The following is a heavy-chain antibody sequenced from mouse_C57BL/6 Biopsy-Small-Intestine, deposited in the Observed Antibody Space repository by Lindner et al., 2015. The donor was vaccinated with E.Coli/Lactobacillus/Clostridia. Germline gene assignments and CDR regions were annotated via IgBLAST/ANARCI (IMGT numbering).Heavy chain of an antibody. CDR2: IDPYNGAT. V-gene: IGHV1S135*01. CDR1: GYSFTGHN. CDR3: ASYDYA. Sequence: VQLQESGPELVKPGASVKMSCKASGYSFTGHNMHWVRQSHGKSLEWIGYIDPYNGATSYNQKFKGKATLTVDKPSSTAYMQLNSLTSEDSAVYYCASYDYAWGQGTLVTVSA. J-gene: IGHJ3*01. D-gene: IGHD2-4*01.